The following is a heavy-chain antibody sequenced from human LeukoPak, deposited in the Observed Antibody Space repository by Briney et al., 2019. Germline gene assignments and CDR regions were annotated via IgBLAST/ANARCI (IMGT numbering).Heavy chain of an antibody. D-gene: IGHD3-3*01. CDR1: GGSISSSSYY. CDR3: ARHAVPRRFLEWLFDY. V-gene: IGHV4-39*01. Sequence: SETLSLTCTVSGGSISSSSYYWGWIRQPPGQGLEWIGSIYYSGSTYYNPSLKSRVTISVDTSKNQFSLKLSSVTAADTAVYYCARHAVPRRFLEWLFDYWGQGTLVTVSS. CDR2: IYYSGST. J-gene: IGHJ4*02.